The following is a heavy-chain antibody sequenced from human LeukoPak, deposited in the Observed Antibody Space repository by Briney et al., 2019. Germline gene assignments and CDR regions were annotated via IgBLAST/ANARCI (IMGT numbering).Heavy chain of an antibody. CDR3: ARGRAGIDY. Sequence: PGGSLRLSCAASGFTFSSYTMNWVRQAPGKGLEWVSYISSSGFNIYYADSVKGRFTISRDNAKNSLYLQMNSLRAEDTAVYYCARGRAGIDYWGQGTLVTVSS. V-gene: IGHV3-48*01. D-gene: IGHD6-13*01. J-gene: IGHJ4*02. CDR2: ISSSGFNI. CDR1: GFTFSSYT.